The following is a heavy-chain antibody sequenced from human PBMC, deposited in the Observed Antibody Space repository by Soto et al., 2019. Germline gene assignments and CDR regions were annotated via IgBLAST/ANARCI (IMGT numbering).Heavy chain of an antibody. D-gene: IGHD1-7*01. Sequence: NPSETLSLTCTVSGGSISSYYWSWIRQPPGKGLEWIGYIYYSGSTNYNPSLKSRVTMSVDTSKNQFSLKLSSVTAADTAVYYCARRTETPNRFDPWGQGTLVTVSS. J-gene: IGHJ5*02. CDR2: IYYSGST. V-gene: IGHV4-59*01. CDR3: ARRTETPNRFDP. CDR1: GGSISSYY.